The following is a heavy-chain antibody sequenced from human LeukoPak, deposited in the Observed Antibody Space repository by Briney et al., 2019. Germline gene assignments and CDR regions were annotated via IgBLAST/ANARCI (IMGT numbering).Heavy chain of an antibody. CDR2: IYTSGST. Sequence: SQTLSLTCTVSGGSISSGSYYWSWIRQPAGKGLEWIGRIYTSGSTNYNPSLKSRVTISVDTSKNQFSLKLSSVTAADTAVYYCARGGLTPDYWGQGTLVTVSS. J-gene: IGHJ4*02. V-gene: IGHV4-61*02. CDR1: GGSISSGSYY. CDR3: ARGGLTPDY. D-gene: IGHD3-16*01.